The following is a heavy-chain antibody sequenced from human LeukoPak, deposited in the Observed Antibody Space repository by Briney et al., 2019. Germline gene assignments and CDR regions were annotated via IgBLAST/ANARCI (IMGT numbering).Heavy chain of an antibody. CDR2: ISYDGSNK. J-gene: IGHJ4*02. CDR1: GFTFSSYA. CDR3: ARDVSLDF. V-gene: IGHV3-30-3*01. Sequence: GGSLRLSCAASGFTFSSYAMHWVRQAPGKGLERVAVISYDGSNKYYADSVKGRFTISRDNSKNTLYLQMNSLRAEDTAVYYCARDVSLDFWGQGTLVTVSS.